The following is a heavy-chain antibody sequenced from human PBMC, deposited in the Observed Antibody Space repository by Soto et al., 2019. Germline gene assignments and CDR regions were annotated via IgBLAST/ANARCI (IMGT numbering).Heavy chain of an antibody. CDR2: IYNTETF. J-gene: IGHJ4*02. V-gene: IGHV4-61*01. CDR1: GVSVSSGSFY. Sequence: QVRLQESGPGLVKPSETLSLTCSVSGVSVSSGSFYWSWIRQPPGKGLEWIGFIYNTETFNYNPSLKSRVTISVDASKHQFSLKLSSVTAADTAVYYCARVPLRYSSSHNFDSWGQGALVTVSS. D-gene: IGHD6-19*01. CDR3: ARVPLRYSSSHNFDS.